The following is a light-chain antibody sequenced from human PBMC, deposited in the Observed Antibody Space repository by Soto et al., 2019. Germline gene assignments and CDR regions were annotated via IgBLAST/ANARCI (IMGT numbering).Light chain of an antibody. V-gene: IGLV3-21*02. CDR2: DDS. Sequence: SYELTQPPSVSVAPGQTARITCGGNKIGTKSVHWYQQKPGQAPVLVVVDDSERPSGIPERFSGYNSGNTATLTISRVEAGDEADYYCQVWDSSTDKNVVFGGGTKLTVL. CDR1: KIGTKS. CDR3: QVWDSSTDKNVV. J-gene: IGLJ2*01.